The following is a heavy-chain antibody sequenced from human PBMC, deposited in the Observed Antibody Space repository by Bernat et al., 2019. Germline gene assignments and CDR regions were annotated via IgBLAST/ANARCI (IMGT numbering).Heavy chain of an antibody. J-gene: IGHJ3*02. CDR3: ARSIQSFDI. CDR1: GFTFSSYG. Sequence: QVQLVESGGGAVQPGRSLRLSCAASGFTFSSYGMHWVRQAPGKGLEWVAVIWYDGSNKYYADSVKGRFTISRDNSKNTLCLQMNSLRAEDTAVYYCARSIQSFDIWGQGTMVTVSS. D-gene: IGHD4-11*01. V-gene: IGHV3-33*01. CDR2: IWYDGSNK.